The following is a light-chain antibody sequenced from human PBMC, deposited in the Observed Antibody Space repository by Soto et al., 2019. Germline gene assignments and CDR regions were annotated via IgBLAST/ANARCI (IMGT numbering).Light chain of an antibody. CDR2: GAS. J-gene: IGKJ3*01. V-gene: IGKV3-20*01. CDR1: QSVSSSY. Sequence: EIVLTQSPGTLSLSPGERATLSCRASQSVSSSYLAWYQQKPGQAPRLLIYGASSRATGIPDRFIGGGSGTDFTLTSSRLEPEAFAVYYCQQYGSLPFTFGPGTKVDIK. CDR3: QQYGSLPFT.